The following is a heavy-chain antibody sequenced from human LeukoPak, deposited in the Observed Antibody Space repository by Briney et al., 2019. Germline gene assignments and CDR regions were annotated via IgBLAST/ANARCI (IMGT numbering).Heavy chain of an antibody. CDR2: IYYSGST. J-gene: IGHJ6*02. CDR1: GGSISSSSYY. V-gene: IGHV4-39*01. CDR3: ARLPLMDV. Sequence: SETPSLTCTVSGGSISSSSYYWGWIRQPPGKGLEWIGSIYYSGSTYYNPSLKSRVTISVDTSKNQFSLKLSSVTAADTAVYCCARLPLMDVWGQGTTVTVSS.